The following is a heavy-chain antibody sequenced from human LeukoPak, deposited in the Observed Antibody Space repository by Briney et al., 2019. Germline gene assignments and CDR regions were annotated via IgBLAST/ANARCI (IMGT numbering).Heavy chain of an antibody. CDR2: INPNSGGT. V-gene: IGHV1-2*02. Sequence: ASVKVSCKASGYTFTGYYMHWVRQAPGQGLEWMGWINPNSGGTNYAQKFQGRVTMTRDTSISTAYMELSRLRSDDTVVYYCAREDIAVAGIVDAFDIWGQGTMVTVSS. CDR3: AREDIAVAGIVDAFDI. J-gene: IGHJ3*02. CDR1: GYTFTGYY. D-gene: IGHD6-19*01.